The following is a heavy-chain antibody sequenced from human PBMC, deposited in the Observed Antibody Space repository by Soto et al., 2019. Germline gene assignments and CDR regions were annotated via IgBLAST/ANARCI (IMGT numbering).Heavy chain of an antibody. CDR3: AKYSYGFQRYYGMDV. CDR2: IDGSGGST. J-gene: IGHJ6*02. D-gene: IGHD5-18*01. Sequence: GGSLRLSCAAPRFTFSNYGMSWVRQAPGKGLEWVSGIDGSGGSTFYADSVKGRFTISRDNSKNTLYLQMNSLRAEDTAVYYCAKYSYGFQRYYGMDVWGQGTTVTVSS. V-gene: IGHV3-23*01. CDR1: RFTFSNYG.